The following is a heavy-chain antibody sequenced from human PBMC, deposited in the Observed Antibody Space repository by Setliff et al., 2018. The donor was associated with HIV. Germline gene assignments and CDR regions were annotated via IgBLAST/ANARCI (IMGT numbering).Heavy chain of an antibody. V-gene: IGHV4-61*02. J-gene: IGHJ5*02. D-gene: IGHD1-1*01. CDR2: INTSGTT. CDR1: GGSISSATYY. Sequence: SETLSLTCSVSGGSISSATYYWNWIRQPAGKALECIGRINTSGTTIYSPSLKSRVTISLEKSNNQFSLKLSSVTAADTAVYYCARDFKRYNSPCRFDPWGQGILVTVSS. CDR3: ARDFKRYNSPCRFDP.